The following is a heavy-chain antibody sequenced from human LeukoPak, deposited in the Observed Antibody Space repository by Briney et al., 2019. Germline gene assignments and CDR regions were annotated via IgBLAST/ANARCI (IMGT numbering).Heavy chain of an antibody. CDR2: TNPSGSRT. D-gene: IGHD4-23*01. Sequence: GASVKVSCMSSGYTFTNFYMHWLRQAPGQGPEWMGLTNPSGSRTWFSEKFQGRIILTRDMSTSTDYMELSSLRSEDTAVYFCARDNSIDDRGWWFDPWGQGTLVTVSS. V-gene: IGHV1-46*01. CDR1: GYTFTNFY. J-gene: IGHJ5*01. CDR3: ARDNSIDDRGWWFDP.